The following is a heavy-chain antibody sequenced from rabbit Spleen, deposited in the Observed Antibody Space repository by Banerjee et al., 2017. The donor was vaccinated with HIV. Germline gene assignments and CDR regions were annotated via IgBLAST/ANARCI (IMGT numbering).Heavy chain of an antibody. CDR1: GVSFSISSY. Sequence: QSLEESGGDLVKPGASLTLTCTASGVSFSISSYMCWVRQAPGKGLEWIACIDAGSSGFTYFATWAKGRFTISKTSSTTVTLQMTRLTAADTATYFCARDTASSFSSYGMDLWGQGTLVPS. J-gene: IGHJ6*01. D-gene: IGHD8-1*01. V-gene: IGHV1S40*01. CDR3: ARDTASSFSSYGMDL. CDR2: IDAGSSGFT.